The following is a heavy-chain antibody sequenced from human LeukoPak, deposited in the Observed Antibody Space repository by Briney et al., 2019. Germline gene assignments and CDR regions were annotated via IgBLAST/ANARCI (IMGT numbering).Heavy chain of an antibody. Sequence: SETLSLTCAVSGGSISSYYWSWIRQPAGKGLEWIGRIYTSGSTNYNPSLTSRVTMSVDTSKNQFSLKLSSVTAADTAVYYCARVVYYDSGGYSDYWGQGTLVTVSS. CDR1: GGSISSYY. CDR3: ARVVYYDSGGYSDY. J-gene: IGHJ4*02. V-gene: IGHV4-4*07. CDR2: IYTSGST. D-gene: IGHD3-22*01.